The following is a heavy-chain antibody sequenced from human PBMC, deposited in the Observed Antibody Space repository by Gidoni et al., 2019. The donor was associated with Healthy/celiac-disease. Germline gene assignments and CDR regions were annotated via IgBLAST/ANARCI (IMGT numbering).Heavy chain of an antibody. Sequence: EVQLVESGGGLVQPGRSLRLSCAASGFTLDDYAMHGVRQAPGKGLEWVSGISWNSGSIGYADSVKGRFTISRDNAKNSLYLQMNSLRAEDTALYYCAKERYYYDSSGYYKGDAFDIWGQGTMVTVSS. CDR2: ISWNSGSI. CDR1: GFTLDDYA. V-gene: IGHV3-9*01. J-gene: IGHJ3*02. CDR3: AKERYYYDSSGYYKGDAFDI. D-gene: IGHD3-22*01.